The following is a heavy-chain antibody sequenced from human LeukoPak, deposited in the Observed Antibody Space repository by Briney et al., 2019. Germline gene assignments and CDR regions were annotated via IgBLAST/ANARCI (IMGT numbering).Heavy chain of an antibody. J-gene: IGHJ5*02. D-gene: IGHD6-13*01. CDR1: GGTFSSYA. CDR3: ARALTYSSSWYQNWFDP. V-gene: IGHV1-69*05. Sequence: SVKVSCKASGGTFSSYAISWVRQAPGQGLEWMGGIIPIFGTANCAQKFQGRVTITTDESTSTAYMELSSLRSEDTAVYYCARALTYSSSWYQNWFDPWGQGTLVTVSS. CDR2: IIPIFGTA.